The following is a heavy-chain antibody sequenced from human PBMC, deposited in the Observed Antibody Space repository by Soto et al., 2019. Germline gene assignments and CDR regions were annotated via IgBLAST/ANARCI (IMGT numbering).Heavy chain of an antibody. CDR1: GFTFSSYW. Sequence: GGSLRLSCAASGFTFSSYWMSWVRQAPGKGLEWVANIKQDGSEKYYVDSVKGRFTISRDNAKNSLYLQMNSLRAEDTAVYYCARASYYYGSGSFSLEEVNEWADHHYYYYYMDVWGKGTTVTVSS. D-gene: IGHD3-10*01. J-gene: IGHJ6*03. V-gene: IGHV3-7*04. CDR2: IKQDGSEK. CDR3: ARASYYYGSGSFSLEEVNEWADHHYYYYYMDV.